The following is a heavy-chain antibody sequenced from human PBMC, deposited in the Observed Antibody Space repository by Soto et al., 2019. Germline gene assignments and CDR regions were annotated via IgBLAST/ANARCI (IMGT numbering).Heavy chain of an antibody. Sequence: HVQLQESGPGPVTPSQTLSLSCTVSGVSITSGSYYWTWVRQSPGKGLEWMGYRYYSGNTYYNPSLNGRATIAVDTSNKQFSLKLTSVPDADTAVYYCARGGYDTSGQTFIGWGPDCWGQGTLVTVSS. D-gene: IGHD3-22*01. CDR3: ARGGYDTSGQTFIGWGPDC. CDR1: GVSITSGSYY. CDR2: RYYSGNT. J-gene: IGHJ4*02. V-gene: IGHV4-30-4*01.